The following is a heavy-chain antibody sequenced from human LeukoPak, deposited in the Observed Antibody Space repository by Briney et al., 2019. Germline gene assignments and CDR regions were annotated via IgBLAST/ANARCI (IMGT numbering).Heavy chain of an antibody. V-gene: IGHV4-59*12. Sequence: SETLSLTCTVSGGSISRYYWSWIRQPPGKGLEWIGDIYYSGSTNYNPSLKSRVTISVDTSKNQFSLRLSSVTAADTAVYYCARAWYGSGTYFSYWGQGTLVTVSS. CDR2: IYYSGST. J-gene: IGHJ4*02. D-gene: IGHD3-10*01. CDR3: ARAWYGSGTYFSY. CDR1: GGSISRYY.